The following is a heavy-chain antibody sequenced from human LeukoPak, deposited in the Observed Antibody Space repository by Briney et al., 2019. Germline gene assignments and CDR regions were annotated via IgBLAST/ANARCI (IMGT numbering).Heavy chain of an antibody. CDR1: GFTFSTYY. D-gene: IGHD6-6*01. J-gene: IGHJ4*02. CDR3: ASGFSSSPYFDY. Sequence: PGGSLRLSCAASGFTFSTYYMNWVRQAPGKGLEWVSFITGSSSYIYYTGSVKGRFTISRDNAKNSLFLQMNSLRDEDTAVYYCASGFSSSPYFDYWGQGTLVTVSS. CDR2: ITGSSSYI. V-gene: IGHV3-21*01.